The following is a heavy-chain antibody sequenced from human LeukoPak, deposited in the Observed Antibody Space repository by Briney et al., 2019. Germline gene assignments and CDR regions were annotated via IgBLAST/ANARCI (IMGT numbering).Heavy chain of an antibody. V-gene: IGHV3-23*01. J-gene: IGHJ4*02. CDR3: AKDPGTGYDFWSGYAGYFDY. CDR1: GFTFSSYA. Sequence: PGASLRLSCAASGFTFSSYAMSWVRQAPGKGLEWVSAISGSGGSTYYADSVKGRFTISRDNSKNTLYLQMNSLRAEDTAVYYCAKDPGTGYDFWSGYAGYFDYWGQGTLVTVSS. CDR2: ISGSGGST. D-gene: IGHD3-3*01.